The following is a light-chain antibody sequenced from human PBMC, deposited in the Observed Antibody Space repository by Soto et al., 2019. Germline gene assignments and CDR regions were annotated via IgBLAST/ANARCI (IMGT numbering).Light chain of an antibody. V-gene: IGKV3-20*01. CDR1: QSVSSSY. Sequence: EIVLTQSPGTLSLSPVQRATLSCRASQSVSSSYLAWYQHKCGQAPRLLMFGTGSRATGIPDRFRGTGSGTDFTLIVNILEPEDFAVYYCQQYSSTPHAFGQGTKVDIK. J-gene: IGKJ2*01. CDR3: QQYSSTPHA. CDR2: GTG.